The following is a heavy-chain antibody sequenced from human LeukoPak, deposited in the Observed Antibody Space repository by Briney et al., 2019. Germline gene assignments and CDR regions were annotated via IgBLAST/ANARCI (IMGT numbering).Heavy chain of an antibody. CDR1: GYSFNSYW. CDR3: ARRRDLYSGSYYPFDY. D-gene: IGHD1-26*01. V-gene: IGHV5-51*01. CDR2: TYPGDSDA. Sequence: RGESLKISCKGSGYSFNSYWIGWVRQMPGKGLKWMGITYPGDSDARYSPSFQGQVTISADKSISTAYLQWSSLKASDTAMYYCARRRDLYSGSYYPFDYWGQGTLVTVSS. J-gene: IGHJ4*02.